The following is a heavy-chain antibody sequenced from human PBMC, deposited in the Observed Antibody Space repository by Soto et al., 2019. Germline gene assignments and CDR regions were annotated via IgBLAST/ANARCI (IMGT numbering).Heavy chain of an antibody. J-gene: IGHJ6*02. D-gene: IGHD3-3*01. Sequence: ASVKVSCKASGYTFTGYYMHWVRQAPGQGLEWMGWINPNSGGTNYAQKFQGRVTMTRDTSIGTAYMELSRLRSDDTAVYYCARGRIFGVVTSYYYYGMDVWGQGTTVTVSS. CDR1: GYTFTGYY. CDR3: ARGRIFGVVTSYYYYGMDV. CDR2: INPNSGGT. V-gene: IGHV1-2*02.